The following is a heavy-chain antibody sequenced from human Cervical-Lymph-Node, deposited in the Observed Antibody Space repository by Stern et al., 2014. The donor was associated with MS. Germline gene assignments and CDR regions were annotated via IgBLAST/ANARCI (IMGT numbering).Heavy chain of an antibody. CDR2: IIPFFGTA. V-gene: IGHV1-69*01. J-gene: IGHJ6*02. CDR3: ASPVTLTVGAMDV. D-gene: IGHD4-17*01. CDR1: GGSFSSYP. Sequence: VQLVESGAEVKKPGSSVKVSCKASGGSFSSYPIIWVRQAPGQGLEWMGGIIPFFGTANYAQRFQGRVTITADESTSTAYMELSSLRSEDTAVYYCASPVTLTVGAMDVWGQGTTVTVSS.